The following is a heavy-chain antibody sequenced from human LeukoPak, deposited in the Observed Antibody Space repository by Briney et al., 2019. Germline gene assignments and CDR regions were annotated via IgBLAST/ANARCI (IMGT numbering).Heavy chain of an antibody. CDR3: ARDRNEGGDFDY. J-gene: IGHJ4*02. CDR2: IYYSGST. D-gene: IGHD2-21*01. CDR1: GGSISSYY. Sequence: PSETLSLTCTVSGGSISSYYWSWIRQPPGKGLEWIGYIYYSGSTNYNPSLKSRVTISVDTSKNQFSLKLSSVTAADTAVYYCARDRNEGGDFDYWGQGTLVTVSS. V-gene: IGHV4-59*01.